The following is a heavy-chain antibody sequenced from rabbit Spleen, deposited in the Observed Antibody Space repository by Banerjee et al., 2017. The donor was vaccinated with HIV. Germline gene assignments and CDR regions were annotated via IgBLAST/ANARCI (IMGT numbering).Heavy chain of an antibody. V-gene: IGHV1S40*01. Sequence: QSLEESGGDLVKPGASLTLTCTASGVSFSSNVYMCWVRQAPGKGLEWIACIYVGDGSTVYASWAKGRFTISKTSSTTVTLQMTSLTAADTATYFCARGSATMTMVITGYYFNLWGPGTLVTVS. CDR2: IYVGDGST. CDR1: GVSFSSNVY. D-gene: IGHD2-1*01. CDR3: ARGSATMTMVITGYYFNL. J-gene: IGHJ4*01.